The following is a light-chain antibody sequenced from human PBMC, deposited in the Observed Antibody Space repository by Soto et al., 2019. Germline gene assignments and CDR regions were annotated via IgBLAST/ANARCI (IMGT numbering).Light chain of an antibody. CDR1: QSVSNS. V-gene: IGKV3-15*01. J-gene: IGKJ4*01. CDR2: SAS. CDR3: QQYNNWPPLT. Sequence: EIVLTQSPATLSVSPGERATLSCRASQSVSNSLAWYQQKPGQAPRLLIYSASTRATGIPARFRGSGSGTEFTLTISSLQSEDFAVYYCQQYNNWPPLTFGGGTKVEIK.